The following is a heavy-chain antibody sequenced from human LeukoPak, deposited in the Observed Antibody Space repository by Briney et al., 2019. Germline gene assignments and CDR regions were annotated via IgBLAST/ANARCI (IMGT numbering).Heavy chain of an antibody. CDR2: IDYSGGST. CDR3: AKDGGYSYGYVGAYFGY. V-gene: IGHV3-23*01. Sequence: GGSLRLSCTASGFTLSSYEMSWLRQAPGKGLEWVSSIDYSGGSTYYADSVKGRFTISRDNSKNTLYLQMNSLRAEDTAVYYCAKDGGYSYGYVGAYFGYWGQGTLVTVSS. J-gene: IGHJ4*02. CDR1: GFTLSSYE. D-gene: IGHD5-18*01.